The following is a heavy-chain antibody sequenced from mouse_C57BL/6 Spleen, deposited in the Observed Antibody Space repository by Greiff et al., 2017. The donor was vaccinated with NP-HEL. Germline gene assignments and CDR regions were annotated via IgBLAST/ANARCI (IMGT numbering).Heavy chain of an antibody. CDR1: GYAFSSYW. V-gene: IGHV1-80*01. D-gene: IGHD1-1*01. J-gene: IGHJ2*01. CDR2: IYPGDGDT. Sequence: VQLQQSGAELVKPGASVKISCKASGYAFSSYWMNWVKQRPGKGLEWIGQIYPGDGDTNYNGKFKGKATLTADKSSSTAYMQLSSLTAEDSAVYFCARSHYGSSYGFDYWGQSTTLTVSS. CDR3: ARSHYGSSYGFDY.